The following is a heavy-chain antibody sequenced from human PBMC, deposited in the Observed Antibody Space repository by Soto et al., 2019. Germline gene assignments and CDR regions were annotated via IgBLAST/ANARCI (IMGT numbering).Heavy chain of an antibody. D-gene: IGHD3-10*01. CDR3: AKGRVVRGVIITNYYYYGMDV. CDR2: ISWNSGSI. V-gene: IGHV3-9*01. J-gene: IGHJ6*02. Sequence: GGSLRLSCAASGFTFDDYAMHWVRQAPGKXLEWVSGISWNSGSIGYADSVKGRFTISRDNAKNSLYLQMNSLRAEDTALYYCAKGRVVRGVIITNYYYYGMDVWGQGSTVTVSS. CDR1: GFTFDDYA.